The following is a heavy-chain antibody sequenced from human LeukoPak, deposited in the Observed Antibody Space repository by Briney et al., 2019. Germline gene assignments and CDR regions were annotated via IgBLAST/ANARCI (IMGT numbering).Heavy chain of an antibody. D-gene: IGHD1-1*01. CDR3: AREGVEVTLDAFDI. CDR1: GGSISSSSYY. CDR2: IYYSGTT. V-gene: IGHV4-39*07. Sequence: PSETLSLTCTVSGGSISSSSYYWGWIRQPPGKGLEWIGSIYYSGTTYYNPSLKSRVTISVDTSKNQFSLKVNSVTAADTAVYYCAREGVEVTLDAFDIWGQGTMVTVSS. J-gene: IGHJ3*02.